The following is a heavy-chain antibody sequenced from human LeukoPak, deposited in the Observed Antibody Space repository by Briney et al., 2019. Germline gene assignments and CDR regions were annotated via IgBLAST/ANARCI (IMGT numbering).Heavy chain of an antibody. CDR3: ARVPHCSGGSCYSFNYYGMDV. CDR2: ISSSSSYI. Sequence: PGGSLRLSCAASGFTFSSYSMNWVRQAPGKGLEWVSSISSSSSYIYYADSVKGRFTISRDNAKNSLYLQMNSLRAEDTAVYYCARVPHCSGGSCYSFNYYGMDVWGKGTTVTVSS. J-gene: IGHJ6*04. D-gene: IGHD2-15*01. V-gene: IGHV3-21*01. CDR1: GFTFSSYS.